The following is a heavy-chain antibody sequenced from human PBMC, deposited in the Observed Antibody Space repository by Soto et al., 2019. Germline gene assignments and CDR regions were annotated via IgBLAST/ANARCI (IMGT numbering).Heavy chain of an antibody. CDR2: INHSGST. Sequence: PSETLSLTCAVYGGSFSGYYWSWIRQPPGKGLEWIGEINHSGSTNHNAALKSRGTISVDTSKNQFSLKLSSVTAADPAVYYCARSREEITIFGVVIPHGWFDPWGQGTLVTVSS. V-gene: IGHV4-34*01. D-gene: IGHD3-3*01. J-gene: IGHJ5*02. CDR1: GGSFSGYY. CDR3: ARSREEITIFGVVIPHGWFDP.